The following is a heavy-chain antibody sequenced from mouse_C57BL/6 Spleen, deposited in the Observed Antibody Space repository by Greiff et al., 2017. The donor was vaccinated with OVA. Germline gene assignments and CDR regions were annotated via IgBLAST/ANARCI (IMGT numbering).Heavy chain of an antibody. CDR3: VRHVYSSYWYFDV. V-gene: IGHV10-1*01. D-gene: IGHD1-3*01. J-gene: IGHJ1*03. CDR1: GFSFNTYA. Sequence: EVQRVESGGGLVQPKGSLKLSCAASGFSFNTYAMNWVRQAPGKGLEWVARIRSKSNNYATYYADSVKDRFTISRDDSESMLYLQMNNLKTEDTAMYYCVRHVYSSYWYFDVWGTGTTVTVSS. CDR2: IRSKSNNYAT.